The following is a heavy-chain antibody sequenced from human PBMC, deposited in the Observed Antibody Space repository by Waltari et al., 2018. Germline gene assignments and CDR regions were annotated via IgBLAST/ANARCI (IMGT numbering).Heavy chain of an antibody. CDR3: ARDRGRGLYLDV. Sequence: QLQESGPGLVKPSGTLSPSCAASGDPVPRPNWWSWVRQSPQRGLEWIGQVLSTGKTNYSPSFASRVTMSLDASNNQFSLKVTSATAADTAVYYCARDRGRGLYLDVWGPGTLVTVSP. CDR1: GDPVPRPNW. D-gene: IGHD2-15*01. CDR2: VLSTGKT. V-gene: IGHV4-4*02. J-gene: IGHJ4*02.